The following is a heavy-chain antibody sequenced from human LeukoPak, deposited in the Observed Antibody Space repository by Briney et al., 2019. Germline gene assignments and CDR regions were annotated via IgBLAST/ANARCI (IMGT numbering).Heavy chain of an antibody. D-gene: IGHD3-22*01. CDR3: ARTGDDSSGYYGSSLDY. CDR2: ISAYNGRT. V-gene: IGHV1-18*04. CDR1: GYTFTGYY. Sequence: ASVKVSCKASGYTFTGYYIHWVRQAPGQGLEWMGWISAYNGRTNYAQKLQGRVTMTTETSTNTAYMELRSLRSDDTAVYYCARTGDDSSGYYGSSLDYWGQGTLVTVSS. J-gene: IGHJ4*02.